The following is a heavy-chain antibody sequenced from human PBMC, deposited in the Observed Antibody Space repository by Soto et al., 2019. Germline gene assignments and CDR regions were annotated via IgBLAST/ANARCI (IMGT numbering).Heavy chain of an antibody. CDR3: GRDKRIEAANWFDP. J-gene: IGHJ5*02. D-gene: IGHD6-13*01. CDR2: IYYSGST. V-gene: IGHV4-31*03. CDR1: GGSISSGGYY. Sequence: SETLSLTCTVSGGSISSGGYYWSWIRQHPGKGLDWIGYIYYSGSTYYNPSLKSRVTISVETSKNQFSLKLSSVTAADTAVYYCGRDKRIEAANWFDPWGEGTLVTSPQ.